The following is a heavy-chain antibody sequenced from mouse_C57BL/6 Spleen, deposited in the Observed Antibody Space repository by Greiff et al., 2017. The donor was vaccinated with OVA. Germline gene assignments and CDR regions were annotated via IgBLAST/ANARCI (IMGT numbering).Heavy chain of an antibody. Sequence: VQLQQPGAELVKPGASVKMSCKASGYTFTSYWITWVKQRPGQGLEWIGDIYPGSGSTNYNEKFKSKATRTVDTSSSTAYMQLSSLTSEDSAVYYCAREKPSYDGYPTPYYFDYWGQGTTLTVSS. CDR2: IYPGSGST. J-gene: IGHJ2*01. V-gene: IGHV1-55*01. CDR1: GYTFTSYW. CDR3: AREKPSYDGYPTPYYFDY. D-gene: IGHD2-3*01.